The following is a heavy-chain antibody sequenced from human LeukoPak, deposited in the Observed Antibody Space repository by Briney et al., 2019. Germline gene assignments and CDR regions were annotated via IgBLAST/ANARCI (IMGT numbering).Heavy chain of an antibody. CDR1: GFTFSSSV. D-gene: IGHD3-10*01. CDR2: IGRSGGST. J-gene: IGHJ6*03. V-gene: IGHV3-23*01. CDR3: AKDSAFYYIDV. Sequence: QTGGSLRLSCAASGFTFSSSVMSWVRQAPGKGLEWVSSIGRSGGSTYYADSVKGRFTISRDNSKNTLYLQMNSLRGEDTAVYYCAKDSAFYYIDVWGKGTTVIISS.